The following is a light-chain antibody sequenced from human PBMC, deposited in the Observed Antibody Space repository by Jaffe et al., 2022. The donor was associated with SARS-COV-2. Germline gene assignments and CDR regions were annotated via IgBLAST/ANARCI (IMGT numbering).Light chain of an antibody. V-gene: IGKV3-20*01. CDR1: QSVSSNY. J-gene: IGKJ4*01. Sequence: EIVLTQSPGTLSLSPGERATLSCRASQSVSSNYLAWYQQKPGQAPRLLMYGASSRATGIPDRFSGSGSGTDFTLNIRRLEPEDFAVYYCQQYGSSPLTFGGGTKVEIK. CDR2: GAS. CDR3: QQYGSSPLT.